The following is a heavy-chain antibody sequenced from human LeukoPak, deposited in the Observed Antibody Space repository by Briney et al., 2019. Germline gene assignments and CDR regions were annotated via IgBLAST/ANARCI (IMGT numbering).Heavy chain of an antibody. CDR2: IRYDGSSE. Sequence: GGSLRLSCAASGFMFSNYGMHWVRQAPGKGLEWVAFIRYDGSSEYYADSVKGRFTISRDNSKNTLSLQMNSLRPEDTAIYYCAKDLTTVTSQGDYWGQGTVVTVSS. V-gene: IGHV3-30*02. CDR3: AKDLTTVTSQGDY. D-gene: IGHD4-17*01. J-gene: IGHJ4*02. CDR1: GFMFSNYG.